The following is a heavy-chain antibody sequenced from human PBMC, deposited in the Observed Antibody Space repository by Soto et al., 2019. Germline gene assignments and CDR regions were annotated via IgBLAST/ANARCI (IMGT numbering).Heavy chain of an antibody. CDR2: IIPIFGTA. D-gene: IGHD3-9*01. CDR1: GGTFSSYA. V-gene: IGHV1-69*01. J-gene: IGHJ4*02. CDR3: ASFADRPILTGGSDY. Sequence: QVQLVQSGAEVKKPGSSVKVSCKASGGTFSSYAISWVRQAPGQGLEWMGGIIPIFGTANYAQKFQGRVTITADESTSTAYMELSSLRSEDTAVYCCASFADRPILTGGSDYWGQGTLVTVSS.